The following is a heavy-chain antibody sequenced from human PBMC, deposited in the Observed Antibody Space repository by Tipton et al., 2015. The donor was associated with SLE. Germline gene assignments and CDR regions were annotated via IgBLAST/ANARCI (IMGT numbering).Heavy chain of an antibody. CDR2: INSDGSST. Sequence: SLRLSCAASGFTFSSYWMHWVRQAPGKGLVWVSRINSDGSSTSYADSVKGRFTISRDNAKNTLYLQMNSLRAEDTAVYYCARGLGWWPPNDPWGQATLVTVSS. CDR3: ARGLGWWPPNDP. CDR1: GFTFSSYW. J-gene: IGHJ5*02. V-gene: IGHV3-74*01. D-gene: IGHD3-16*01.